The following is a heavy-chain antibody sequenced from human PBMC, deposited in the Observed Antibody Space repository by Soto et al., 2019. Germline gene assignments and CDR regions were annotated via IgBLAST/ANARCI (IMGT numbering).Heavy chain of an antibody. CDR1: GGSFSDYY. J-gene: IGHJ5*02. D-gene: IGHD2-15*01. CDR2: INHSGST. V-gene: IGHV4-34*01. CDR3: ASGEGAAPSS. Sequence: QVQLQQWGAGLLKPSETLSLTCAVYGGSFSDYYWSWIHQPPGKGLEWIGEINHSGSTNYNPSLESRVTISGDTSKNQFSLKLSSVTAADTAVYYCASGEGAAPSSWGQGTLVTVSS.